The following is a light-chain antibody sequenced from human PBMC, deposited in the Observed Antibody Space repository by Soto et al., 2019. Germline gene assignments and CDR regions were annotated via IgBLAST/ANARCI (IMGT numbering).Light chain of an antibody. Sequence: MQRSQSHSSLSASVGDRVTITCQASQNINNYLNWYQQKPGRAPKLLIYDASNLEAGVPSRFRGSGSGTDFTFTISRLQPEDIATYYCQQYENLPTFGQGTKVEIK. CDR1: QNINNY. J-gene: IGKJ1*01. CDR3: QQYENLPT. V-gene: IGKV1-33*01. CDR2: DAS.